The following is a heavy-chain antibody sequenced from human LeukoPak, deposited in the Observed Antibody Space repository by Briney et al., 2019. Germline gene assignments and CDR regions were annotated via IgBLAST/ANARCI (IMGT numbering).Heavy chain of an antibody. V-gene: IGHV4-30-2*01. Sequence: SQTLSLTCTLSGGSVSSDLYSWRWIRQPPGKGLEWIGYIYHSGSTYYNPSLKSRVTISVDRSKNQFSLKLSSVTAADTAVYYCARGPILSTRTDYFDYWGQGTLVTVSS. CDR3: ARGPILSTRTDYFDY. CDR2: IYHSGST. CDR1: GGSVSSDLYS. D-gene: IGHD3-3*01. J-gene: IGHJ4*02.